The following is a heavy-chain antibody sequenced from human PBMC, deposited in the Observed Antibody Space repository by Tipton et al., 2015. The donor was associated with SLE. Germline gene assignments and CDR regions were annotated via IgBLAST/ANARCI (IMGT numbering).Heavy chain of an antibody. V-gene: IGHV5-51*03. Sequence: QLVQSGAVVKKPGESLKISCKGSGYSFDTYWIAWVRQMPGKGLESMGILFPGDSETKYSPSFQGQVTISVDKSIRTAYLQWSSLKASDTAMYYCARLGFGGAYYFDYWAQGSLVTVSS. J-gene: IGHJ4*02. D-gene: IGHD4-23*01. CDR3: ARLGFGGAYYFDY. CDR2: LFPGDSET. CDR1: GYSFDTYW.